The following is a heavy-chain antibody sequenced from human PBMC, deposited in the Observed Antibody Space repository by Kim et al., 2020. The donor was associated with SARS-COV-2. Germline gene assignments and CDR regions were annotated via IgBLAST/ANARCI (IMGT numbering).Heavy chain of an antibody. Sequence: SETLSLTCTVSGGSISSYYWSWIRQPPGKGLEWIGYIYYSGSTNYNPSLKSRVTISVDTSKNQFSLKLSSVTAADTAVYYCARVVTAMAAYYYYYYMDV. V-gene: IGHV4-59*01. D-gene: IGHD5-18*01. CDR3: ARVVTAMAAYYYYYYMDV. J-gene: IGHJ6*03. CDR1: GGSISSYY. CDR2: IYYSGST.